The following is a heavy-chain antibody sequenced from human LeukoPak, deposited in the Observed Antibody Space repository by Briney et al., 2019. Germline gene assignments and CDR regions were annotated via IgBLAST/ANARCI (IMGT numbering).Heavy chain of an antibody. Sequence: GRSLRLSCAASGFTFSSYGMHWVRQAPGKGLEWVAIISYDGSNKYYADSVKGRFTISRDNSKNTLYLQMNSLRAEDTAVYYCAKDGGDMGIAPYWGQGTLVTVSS. D-gene: IGHD6-13*01. CDR2: ISYDGSNK. CDR3: AKDGGDMGIAPY. J-gene: IGHJ4*02. V-gene: IGHV3-30*18. CDR1: GFTFSSYG.